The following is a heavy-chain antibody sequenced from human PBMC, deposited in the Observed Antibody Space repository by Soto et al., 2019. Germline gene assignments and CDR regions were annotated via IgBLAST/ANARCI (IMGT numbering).Heavy chain of an antibody. CDR2: ISAHNGNT. D-gene: IGHD1-1*01. J-gene: IGHJ4*02. CDR3: ARGRYGDY. CDR1: GYAFTTYG. Sequence: QVHLVQSGAEVKKPGASVKVSCKGSGYAFTTYGITWVRQAPGQGLEWMGWISAHNGNTNYAQMLQGRITVTRDTSTSTAYMELRSLRSDATAVYYCARGRYGDYGGQGALVTVSS. V-gene: IGHV1-18*01.